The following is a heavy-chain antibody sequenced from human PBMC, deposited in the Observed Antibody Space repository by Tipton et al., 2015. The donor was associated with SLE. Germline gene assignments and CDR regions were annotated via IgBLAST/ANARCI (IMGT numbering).Heavy chain of an antibody. Sequence: SLRLSCAASGFTFSDYYMSWIRQAPGKGLEWVSYISSSGSTIHYADSVKGRFTISRDNAKNSLYLHMNSLRAEDTAVYYCARGDITIFGVVITTAPFDHWGQGTLVTVSS. D-gene: IGHD3-3*01. CDR1: GFTFSDYY. V-gene: IGHV3-11*04. CDR2: ISSSGSTI. CDR3: ARGDITIFGVVITTAPFDH. J-gene: IGHJ4*02.